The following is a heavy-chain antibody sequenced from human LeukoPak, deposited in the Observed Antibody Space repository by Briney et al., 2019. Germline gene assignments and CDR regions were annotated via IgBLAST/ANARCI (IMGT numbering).Heavy chain of an antibody. CDR1: GFTFSSYA. CDR3: AKSDSSGWYSSDY. V-gene: IGHV3-23*01. CDR2: ISGSGGST. J-gene: IGHJ4*02. D-gene: IGHD6-19*01. Sequence: PGGSLRLSCAASGFTFSSYAMSWVRRAPGKGLEWVSAISGSGGSTYYADSVKGRFTISRDNSKNTLYLQMNSLRAEDTAVYYCAKSDSSGWYSSDYWGPGTLVTVSS.